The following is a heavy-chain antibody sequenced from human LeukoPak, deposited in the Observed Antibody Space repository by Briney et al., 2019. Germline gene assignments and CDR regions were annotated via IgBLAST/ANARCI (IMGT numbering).Heavy chain of an antibody. J-gene: IGHJ6*03. CDR1: GFTFSSYE. Sequence: PGGSLRLSCAASGFTFSSYEMNWVRQAPGKGLEWVGFIRSKAYGGTTEYAASVKGRFTISRDDSKSIAYLQMNSLKTEDTAVYYCTSVVVTPHYYYYYMDVWGKGTTVTISS. D-gene: IGHD4-23*01. V-gene: IGHV3-49*04. CDR2: IRSKAYGGTT. CDR3: TSVVVTPHYYYYYMDV.